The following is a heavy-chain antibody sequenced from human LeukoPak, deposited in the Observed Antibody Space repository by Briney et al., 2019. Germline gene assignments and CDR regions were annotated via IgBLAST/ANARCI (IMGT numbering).Heavy chain of an antibody. Sequence: PGGSLRLSCEASGFRFSDYWMTWVRQAPGKGLEWVANIKEDGREKYYVDSVKGRFTLSKDNAKNSVYLQMNSLGAEDTAVYYCARGWGEKGYCRGGTCNNPQFDYWGQGILVTVS. J-gene: IGHJ4*02. CDR1: GFRFSDYW. V-gene: IGHV3-7*01. CDR2: IKEDGREK. D-gene: IGHD2-15*01. CDR3: ARGWGEKGYCRGGTCNNPQFDY.